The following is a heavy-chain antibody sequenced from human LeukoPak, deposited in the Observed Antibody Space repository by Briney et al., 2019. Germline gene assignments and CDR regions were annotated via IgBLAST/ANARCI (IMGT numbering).Heavy chain of an antibody. CDR2: ISSNGVNT. CDR3: MGYYDSSGYSGVDY. CDR1: GFTFSSYI. Sequence: GGSLRLSCAASGFTFSSYIMHWVRQAPGKGLEYVSAISSNGVNTYYANSVKGRFTISRDNSKNTLFLQMGSLRAEDMAVYYFMGYYDSSGYSGVDYWGQGTLVTVSS. J-gene: IGHJ4*02. D-gene: IGHD3-22*01. V-gene: IGHV3-64*01.